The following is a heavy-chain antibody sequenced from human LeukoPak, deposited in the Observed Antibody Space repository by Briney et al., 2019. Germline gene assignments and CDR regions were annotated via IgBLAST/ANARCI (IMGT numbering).Heavy chain of an antibody. Sequence: SETLSLTCTVSGGSISSYYWSWIRQPPGKGLEWIGYIYYSGSTNYNPSLKSRVTISVDTSKNQFSLKLSSVTAADTAVYYCARHYGYYYDSSGYLGYWGQGTLVIVSS. V-gene: IGHV4-59*08. CDR3: ARHYGYYYDSSGYLGY. J-gene: IGHJ4*02. CDR1: GGSISSYY. D-gene: IGHD3-22*01. CDR2: IYYSGST.